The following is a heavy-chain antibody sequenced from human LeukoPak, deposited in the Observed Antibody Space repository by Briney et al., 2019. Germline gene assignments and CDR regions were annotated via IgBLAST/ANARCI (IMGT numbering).Heavy chain of an antibody. V-gene: IGHV3-23*01. CDR3: ARDLHNYVAMDV. Sequence: GGSLRLSCAASGFTFSAYAMTWVRQAPGKGLEWVSSIGSDNKPHYSESVKGRFAISRDNSKNILFLHLNSLRAEDTALYYCARDLHNYVAMDVWGQGTTVTVSS. CDR1: GFTFSAYA. D-gene: IGHD3-10*02. CDR2: IGSDNKP. J-gene: IGHJ6*02.